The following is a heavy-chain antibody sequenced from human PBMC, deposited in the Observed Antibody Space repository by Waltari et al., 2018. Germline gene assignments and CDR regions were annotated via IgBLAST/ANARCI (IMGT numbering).Heavy chain of an antibody. CDR3: AKGGDGLQQPSWYYYYGMDV. J-gene: IGHJ6*02. V-gene: IGHV3-30*18. CDR1: GFTFSSYG. Sequence: QVQLVASGGGVVQPGRSLRLSCAASGFTFSSYGMHWVRQAPGTGLGWLAVISYDGSNKYYADTVKGRFNISRDNSKNTLYLQMNSLRAEDTAVYYCAKGGDGLQQPSWYYYYGMDVWGQGTTVTVSS. D-gene: IGHD2-21*01. CDR2: ISYDGSNK.